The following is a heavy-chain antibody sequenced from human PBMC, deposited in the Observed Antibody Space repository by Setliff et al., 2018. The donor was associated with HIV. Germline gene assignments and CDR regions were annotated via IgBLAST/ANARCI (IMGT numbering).Heavy chain of an antibody. CDR3: AKFQGGHFNAFDI. J-gene: IGHJ3*02. V-gene: IGHV3-30*02. CDR2: IRYDASNK. D-gene: IGHD3-16*01. CDR1: GLTFSSYW. Sequence: GGSLRLSCAASGLTFSSYWMSWVRQAPGKGLEWVAFIRYDASNKYYADSVKGRFTISRDNSKNTLYLQMNSLRAEDTAVYYCAKFQGGHFNAFDIWGQGTMVTVSS.